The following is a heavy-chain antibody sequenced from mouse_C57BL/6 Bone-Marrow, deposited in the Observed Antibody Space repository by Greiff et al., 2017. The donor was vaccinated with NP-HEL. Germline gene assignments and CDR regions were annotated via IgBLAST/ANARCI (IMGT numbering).Heavy chain of an antibody. CDR1: GYAFTNYL. CDR2: INPGSGGT. V-gene: IGHV1-54*01. J-gene: IGHJ2*01. Sequence: QVQLKESGAELVRPGTSVKVSCKASGYAFTNYLIEWVKQRPGQGLEWIGVINPGSGGTNYNEKFKGKATLTADKSSSTAYMQLSSLTSEDSAVYFCARYGVTGNYFDYWGQGTTLTVSS. CDR3: ARYGVTGNYFDY. D-gene: IGHD2-5*01.